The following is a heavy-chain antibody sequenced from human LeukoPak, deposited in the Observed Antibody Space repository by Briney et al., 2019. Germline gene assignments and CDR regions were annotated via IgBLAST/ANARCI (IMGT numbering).Heavy chain of an antibody. CDR3: TEEGRYSSGWYGGFGI. Sequence: PGGSLRLSCAASGFTFSSYGMHWVRQAPGKGLEWVAVISYEGTNKYYIESVKGRFTISRDNSKNTLYLQMSSLRAEDTAVYYCTEEGRYSSGWYGGFGIWGQGTMVTVSS. CDR2: ISYEGTNK. J-gene: IGHJ3*02. V-gene: IGHV3-30*18. CDR1: GFTFSSYG. D-gene: IGHD6-19*01.